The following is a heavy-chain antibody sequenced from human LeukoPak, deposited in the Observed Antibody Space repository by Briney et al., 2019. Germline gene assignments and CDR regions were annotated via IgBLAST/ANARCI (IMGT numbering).Heavy chain of an antibody. Sequence: APVTVSCKASGYTFTSYYMHWVRQAPGQGLEWMGIINPSGGSTSYAQKFQGRVTMTRDTSTSTVYMELSSLRSEDTAVYYCARDRSGSYYFDYWGQGTLVTVSS. V-gene: IGHV1-46*01. CDR3: ARDRSGSYYFDY. D-gene: IGHD1-26*01. CDR1: GYTFTSYY. J-gene: IGHJ4*02. CDR2: INPSGGST.